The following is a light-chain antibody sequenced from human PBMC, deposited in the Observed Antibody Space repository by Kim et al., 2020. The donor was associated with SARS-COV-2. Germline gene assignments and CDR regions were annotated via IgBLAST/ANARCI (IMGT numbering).Light chain of an antibody. CDR2: RNN. Sequence: LTQPPSVSKGLRQTVTLTCTGNNYNVGDQGAAWLQQHQGHPPKLLSFRNNNRPSGISERLSASRSGNTASLTITGLQPEDEADYYCSAWDNSLSAWVFGGGTQLTVL. J-gene: IGLJ3*02. V-gene: IGLV10-54*01. CDR3: SAWDNSLSAWV. CDR1: NYNVGDQG.